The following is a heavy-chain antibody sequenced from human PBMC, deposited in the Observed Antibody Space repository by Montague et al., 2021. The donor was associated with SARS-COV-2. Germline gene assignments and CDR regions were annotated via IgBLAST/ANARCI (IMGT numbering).Heavy chain of an antibody. CDR1: GGSISTYY. D-gene: IGHD1-1*01. CDR3: ARDRETTTDKFYGMDV. CDR2: IYYDGYT. J-gene: IGHJ6*02. V-gene: IGHV4-59*01. Sequence: SETLSLTCTVSGGSISTYYWNWIRQPPGKGLEWIGNIYYDGYTAXXPSXXXRVTISVDTSKNQFSLKLTSVTAADTAVYYCARDRETTTDKFYGMDVWGQGTTVTVSS.